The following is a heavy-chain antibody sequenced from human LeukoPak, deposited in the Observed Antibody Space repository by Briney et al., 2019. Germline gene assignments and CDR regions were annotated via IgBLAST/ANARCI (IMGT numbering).Heavy chain of an antibody. Sequence: SETLSLTCTVSGGPISTYYWSWIRQPPGKGLEWIAYLYYSGSTTKYNPSLKSRATISLDTSKNQLFLNLNSVTAADTAAYYCARVGFSSSGLIDYYYYMDVWGRGTTVTVSS. CDR2: LYYSGSTT. J-gene: IGHJ6*03. D-gene: IGHD6-6*01. V-gene: IGHV4-59*01. CDR1: GGPISTYY. CDR3: ARVGFSSSGLIDYYYYMDV.